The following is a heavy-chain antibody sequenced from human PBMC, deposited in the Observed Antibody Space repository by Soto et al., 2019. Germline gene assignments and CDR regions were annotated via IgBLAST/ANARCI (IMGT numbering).Heavy chain of an antibody. CDR1: GVTFISYA. CDR2: ISGSGGST. D-gene: IGHD1-1*01. Sequence: PGGTLRLSCVASGVTFISYAMTWVRQAPGKGLEWVSGISGSGGSTYYADFVKGRFSISRDNSQNTLYLQMNSLKAEDTDVYYCAKESNNNWRSFEDYWGQGTLVTVSS. CDR3: AKESNNNWRSFEDY. J-gene: IGHJ4*02. V-gene: IGHV3-23*01.